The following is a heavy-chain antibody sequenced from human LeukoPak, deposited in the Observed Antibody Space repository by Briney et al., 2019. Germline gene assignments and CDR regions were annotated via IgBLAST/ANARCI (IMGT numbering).Heavy chain of an antibody. D-gene: IGHD6-13*01. CDR2: MYYSGST. J-gene: IGHJ4*02. V-gene: IGHV4-39*01. CDR3: ASSSSSSWYFDY. CDR1: GGSISNSSYY. Sequence: SETLSLTCTVSGGSISNSSYYWGWIRQPPGKGLEWIGSMYYSGSTYYNPSLKSRATISVDTSKNQFSLKLSSVTAADTAVYYCASSSSSSWYFDYWGQGTLVTVSS.